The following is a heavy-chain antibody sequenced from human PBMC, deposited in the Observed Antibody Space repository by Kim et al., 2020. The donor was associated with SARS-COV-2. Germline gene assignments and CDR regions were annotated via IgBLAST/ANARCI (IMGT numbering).Heavy chain of an antibody. CDR2: IIPIFGTA. J-gene: IGHJ6*02. CDR1: GGTFSSYA. V-gene: IGHV1-69*13. Sequence: SVKVSCKASGGTFSSYAISWVRQAPGQGLEWMGGIIPIFGTANYAQKFQGRVTITADESTSTAYMELSSLRSEDTAVYYCARGYCSSNSCYGAYYYYGMDVWGQGTTVTVSS. D-gene: IGHD2-2*01. CDR3: ARGYCSSNSCYGAYYYYGMDV.